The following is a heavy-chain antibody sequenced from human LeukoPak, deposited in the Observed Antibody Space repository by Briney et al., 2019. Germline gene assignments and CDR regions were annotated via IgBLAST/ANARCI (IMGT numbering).Heavy chain of an antibody. V-gene: IGHV4-39*07. Sequence: PSETLSLTCTVSGGSISSSSYYWGWIRQPPGKGLEWIGSIYYSGSTYYNPSLKSRVTISVDTSKNQFSLKLSSVTAADTAVYYCARGTFIAAATPHPAFDIWGQGTMVTVSS. CDR3: ARGTFIAAATPHPAFDI. J-gene: IGHJ3*02. D-gene: IGHD6-13*01. CDR1: GGSISSSSYY. CDR2: IYYSGST.